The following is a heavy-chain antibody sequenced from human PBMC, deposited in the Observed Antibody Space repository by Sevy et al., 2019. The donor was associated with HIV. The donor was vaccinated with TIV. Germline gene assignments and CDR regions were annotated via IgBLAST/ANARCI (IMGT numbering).Heavy chain of an antibody. CDR1: GYTFTSYG. D-gene: IGHD3-22*01. Sequence: ASVKVSCKASGYTFTSYGISWVRQAPGQGLEWMGWISAYNGNTNYAQKLQGRVTMTTDTSTSTAYMELGSLRSDDTAVYYCARGPRGIYYYDSSGYRNWFDPWGQGTLVTVSS. CDR2: ISAYNGNT. CDR3: ARGPRGIYYYDSSGYRNWFDP. J-gene: IGHJ5*02. V-gene: IGHV1-18*01.